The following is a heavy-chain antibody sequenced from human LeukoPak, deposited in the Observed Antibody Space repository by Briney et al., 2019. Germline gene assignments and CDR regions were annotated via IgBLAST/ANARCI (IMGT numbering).Heavy chain of an antibody. J-gene: IGHJ4*02. V-gene: IGHV3-21*01. Sequence: GGSLRLSCAASGFTFSSYSMNWVRQAPGKGLEWVSSISSSSSYIYYADSVKGRFTISRDNAKNSLYLQMNSLRAEDTAVYYCARDRRGVTYYYDSSGYGFDYWGQGTLVTVSS. CDR1: GFTFSSYS. D-gene: IGHD3-22*01. CDR2: ISSSSSYI. CDR3: ARDRRGVTYYYDSSGYGFDY.